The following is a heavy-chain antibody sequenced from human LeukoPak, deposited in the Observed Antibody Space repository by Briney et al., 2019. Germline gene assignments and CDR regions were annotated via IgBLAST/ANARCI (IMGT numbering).Heavy chain of an antibody. J-gene: IGHJ4*02. CDR3: ARKRGDSYGPFDY. CDR2: ISSSSSYI. Sequence: GGSLRLSCAASGFTFSSYSMNWVRQAPGKGLEWVSSISSSSSYIYYADSVKGRFTISRGNAKNSLYLQMNRLRAEDTAVYYCARKRGDSYGPFDYWGQGTLVTVSS. CDR1: GFTFSSYS. D-gene: IGHD2-21*02. V-gene: IGHV3-21*01.